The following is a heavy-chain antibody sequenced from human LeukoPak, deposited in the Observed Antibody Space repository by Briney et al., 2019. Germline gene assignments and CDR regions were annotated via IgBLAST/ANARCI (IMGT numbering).Heavy chain of an antibody. CDR3: ARSGYDSGYYYYYGMDV. J-gene: IGHJ6*02. Sequence: GGSLRHSCAASGFTFSGFEMNWVRQAPGKGLEWVSCISSSGTPIYYADSVKGRFTISRDNAKNSLYLQMNSLRAEDTAVYYCARSGYDSGYYYYYGMDVWGQGTTVTVSS. D-gene: IGHD5-12*01. CDR1: GFTFSGFE. CDR2: ISSSGTPI. V-gene: IGHV3-48*03.